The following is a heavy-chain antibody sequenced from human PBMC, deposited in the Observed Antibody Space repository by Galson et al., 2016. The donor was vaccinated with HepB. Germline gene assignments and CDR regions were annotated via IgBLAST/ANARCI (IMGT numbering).Heavy chain of an antibody. CDR2: IIPTLASP. Sequence: SVKVSCKASGGTFGTFAISWVRQAPGQGLEWMGGIIPTLASPNSAQTFQGRVTITADESTSTVYMDLNSLGSDDTAVYFCVRDHYFDSGGYSGWFDPWGQGTLVTVSS. CDR1: GGTFGTFA. CDR3: VRDHYFDSGGYSGWFDP. D-gene: IGHD3-22*01. J-gene: IGHJ5*02. V-gene: IGHV1-69*13.